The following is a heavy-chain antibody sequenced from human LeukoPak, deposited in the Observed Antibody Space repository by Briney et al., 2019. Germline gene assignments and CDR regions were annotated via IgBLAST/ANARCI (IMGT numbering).Heavy chain of an antibody. CDR1: GYTFTAYY. J-gene: IGHJ4*02. CDR3: AREELSGLKFLDY. D-gene: IGHD3-16*02. V-gene: IGHV1-2*02. Sequence: ASVKVSFTTSGYTFTAYYMHWVRQAPGQGLEWMGWINCNSGDRNSAQKFQGRVTMTRDTSISTVYMELNRLTSDDTAVYYCAREELSGLKFLDYWGQGILVTVSS. CDR2: INCNSGDR.